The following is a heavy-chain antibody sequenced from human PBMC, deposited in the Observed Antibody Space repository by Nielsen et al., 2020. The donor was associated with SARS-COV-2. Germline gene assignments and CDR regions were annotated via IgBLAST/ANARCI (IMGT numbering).Heavy chain of an antibody. D-gene: IGHD7-27*01. Sequence: SCKASGGTFSSYAMSWVRQAPGKGLEWVSVIYSGGSSTYYADSVKGRFTISRDNSKNTLYLQMNSLRAEDTAVYYCAKLITPWGYYYGMDVWGQGTTVTVSS. CDR1: GGTFSSYA. J-gene: IGHJ6*02. CDR3: AKLITPWGYYYGMDV. V-gene: IGHV3-23*03. CDR2: IYSGGSST.